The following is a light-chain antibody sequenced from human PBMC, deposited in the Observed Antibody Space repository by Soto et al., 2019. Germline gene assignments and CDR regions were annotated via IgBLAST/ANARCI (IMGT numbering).Light chain of an antibody. CDR2: SNN. CDR1: SSNIGSNT. J-gene: IGLJ1*01. Sequence: QSVLTQPPSASGTPGQRVTISCSGSSSNIGSNTVSWYQQLPQRATKLLIFSNNQRPSGVPDRFSGSKSGTSASLAISGLQSEDEADYYCATWADGLNSYVFGTGTRSPS. V-gene: IGLV1-44*01. CDR3: ATWADGLNSYV.